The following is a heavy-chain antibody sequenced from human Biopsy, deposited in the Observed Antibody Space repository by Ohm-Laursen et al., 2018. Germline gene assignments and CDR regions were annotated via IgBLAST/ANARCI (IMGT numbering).Heavy chain of an antibody. D-gene: IGHD6-19*01. CDR2: IYDRGSTA. Sequence: GTLSLTCPVSGDSVSSGSFYWTWIRQPPGQGLDYIGYIYDRGSTANYNPSLESRVTMSVDMPKNQFSLKLSSVTAADTAIYYCARGMRSSGWPYFDSWGQGTLVTVSS. CDR3: ARGMRSSGWPYFDS. J-gene: IGHJ4*02. V-gene: IGHV4-61*01. CDR1: GDSVSSGSFY.